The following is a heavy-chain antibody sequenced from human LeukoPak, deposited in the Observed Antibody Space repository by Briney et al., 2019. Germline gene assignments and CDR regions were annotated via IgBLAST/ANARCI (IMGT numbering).Heavy chain of an antibody. Sequence: SETLSLTCAVYGVSFSGYYWSWIRKPPGKGLEWIGEINDSGSTNYNPSLKSRVTISVDTSKNQFSLRLTSVTVADTAVYYCARGVNDDLLTDYYYFDYWGQGTLVTVSS. CDR1: GVSFSGYY. J-gene: IGHJ4*02. V-gene: IGHV4-34*01. CDR2: INDSGST. D-gene: IGHD3-9*01. CDR3: ARGVNDDLLTDYYYFDY.